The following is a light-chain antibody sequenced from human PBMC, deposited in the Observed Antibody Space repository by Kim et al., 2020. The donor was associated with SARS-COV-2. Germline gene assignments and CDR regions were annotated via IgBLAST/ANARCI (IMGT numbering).Light chain of an antibody. CDR1: SSDVGGYNY. CDR3: TSYTSSSTYV. J-gene: IGLJ1*01. V-gene: IGLV2-14*03. CDR2: DVT. Sequence: GPSITISCTGTSSDVGGYNYVSWYQQYPGKAPKLVIYDVTKRPSGISNRFSGSKSGYTASLTISGLQAEDEADYYCTSYTSSSTYVFGTGTKVTVL.